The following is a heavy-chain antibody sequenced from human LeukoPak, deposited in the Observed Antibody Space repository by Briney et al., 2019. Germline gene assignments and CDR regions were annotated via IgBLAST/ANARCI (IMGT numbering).Heavy chain of an antibody. D-gene: IGHD3-22*01. CDR3: ARDAMIVFSGAFDI. CDR1: GGSISSYY. J-gene: IGHJ3*02. Sequence: TSETLSLTCTVSGGSISSYYWSWIRQPPGKGLEWIGYIYYSGSTNYNPSLKSRVTISVDTSKNQFSLKLSSVTAADTAVYYCARDAMIVFSGAFDIWGQGTMVTVSS. CDR2: IYYSGST. V-gene: IGHV4-59*01.